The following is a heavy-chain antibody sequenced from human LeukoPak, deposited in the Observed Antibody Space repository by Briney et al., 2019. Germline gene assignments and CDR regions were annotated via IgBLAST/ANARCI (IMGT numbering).Heavy chain of an antibody. CDR3: ARVRVTTGAFDI. CDR2: IYYSGST. Sequence: SETLSLTCTVSGGSISTYYWSWIRQPPGKGLEWIGYIYYSGSTNYNPSLKSRVTISVDTSKNQFSLKLSSVTAVDTAVYYCARVRVTTGAFDIWGQGTMVTVSS. CDR1: GGSISTYY. J-gene: IGHJ3*02. D-gene: IGHD4-17*01. V-gene: IGHV4-59*01.